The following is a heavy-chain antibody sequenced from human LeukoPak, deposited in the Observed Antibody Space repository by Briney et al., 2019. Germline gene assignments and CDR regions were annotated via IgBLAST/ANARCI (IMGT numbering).Heavy chain of an antibody. CDR2: ISYDGSNK. V-gene: IGHV3-30*04. CDR1: GFTFSGSA. Sequence: GGSLRLSCAASGFTFSGSALHWVRQAPGKGLEWVAVISYDGSNKYYADSVKGRFTISRDNSKNTLYLQMNSLRAEDTALYYCARLIINHVGDYYDSSDTDYWGQGTLVTVSS. D-gene: IGHD3-22*01. J-gene: IGHJ4*02. CDR3: ARLIINHVGDYYDSSDTDY.